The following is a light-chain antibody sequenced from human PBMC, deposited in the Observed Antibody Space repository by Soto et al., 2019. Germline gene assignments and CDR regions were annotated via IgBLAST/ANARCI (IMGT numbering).Light chain of an antibody. Sequence: QSVLTQPHSASGTPGQRVTLSCSGSSSNIGSNTVNWYQQLPGTAPKLLIYSNNQRPSGVPDRFSGSKSGTSASLAISGLQSEDEADYYCAAWDDSLNGLVFGGGTKVTVL. J-gene: IGLJ3*02. CDR3: AAWDDSLNGLV. CDR2: SNN. CDR1: SSNIGSNT. V-gene: IGLV1-44*01.